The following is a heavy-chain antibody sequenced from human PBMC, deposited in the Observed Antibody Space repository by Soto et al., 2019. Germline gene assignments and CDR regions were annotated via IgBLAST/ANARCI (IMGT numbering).Heavy chain of an antibody. CDR3: ARDSPYYYDSSGTTDAFDI. Sequence: GGSLRLSCAVSGFPFSTSALNWVRQAPGTGLEWVSAISASGGAGNYSVSVKSRFTISRDNAKNALYLQMNSLRAEDTAVYYCARDSPYYYDSSGTTDAFDIWGQGTMVTVSS. D-gene: IGHD3-22*01. CDR1: GFPFSTSA. V-gene: IGHV3-23*01. CDR2: ISASGGAG. J-gene: IGHJ3*02.